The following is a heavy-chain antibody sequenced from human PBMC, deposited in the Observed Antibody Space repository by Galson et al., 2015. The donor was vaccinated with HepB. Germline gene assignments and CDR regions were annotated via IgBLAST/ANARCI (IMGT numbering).Heavy chain of an antibody. D-gene: IGHD3-3*01. Sequence: SCKASGYTFTSYYMHWVRQAPGQGLEWMGIINPSGGSTSYAQKFQGRFTISRDNSKNTLYLQMNSLRAEDTAVYYCARDLDFGGPDYWGQGALVTVSS. CDR3: ARDLDFGGPDY. J-gene: IGHJ4*02. CDR2: INPSGGST. CDR1: GYTFTSYY. V-gene: IGHV1-46*01.